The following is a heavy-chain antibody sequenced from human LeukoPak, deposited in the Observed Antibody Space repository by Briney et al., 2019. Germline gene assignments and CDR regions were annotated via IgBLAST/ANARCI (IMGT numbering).Heavy chain of an antibody. CDR3: ARDTFGPRGWIDY. CDR2: ISSSSYI. Sequence: GGSLRLSCAASGFTFSSYSMNWVRQAPGKGLEWVSSISSSSYIYYADSVKGRFTISRDNAKNSLYLQMNSLRAEDTAVYYCARDTFGPRGWIDYWGQGTLVTVSS. D-gene: IGHD6-19*01. V-gene: IGHV3-21*01. CDR1: GFTFSSYS. J-gene: IGHJ4*02.